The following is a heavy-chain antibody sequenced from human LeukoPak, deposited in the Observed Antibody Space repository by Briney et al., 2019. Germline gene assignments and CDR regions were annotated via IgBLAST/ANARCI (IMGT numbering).Heavy chain of an antibody. D-gene: IGHD2-8*02. Sequence: ASVKVSCQASGFTFSSHYMHWVRQAPGQGLEWMGLINPSGDGTIYEQKFQGRVTVTRDTSTSTVYMDLSSLTSEDTAVYYCARDVSGPNYWWLDPWGQGTLVTVSS. CDR1: GFTFSSHY. CDR3: ARDVSGPNYWWLDP. J-gene: IGHJ5*02. V-gene: IGHV1-46*01. CDR2: INPSGDGT.